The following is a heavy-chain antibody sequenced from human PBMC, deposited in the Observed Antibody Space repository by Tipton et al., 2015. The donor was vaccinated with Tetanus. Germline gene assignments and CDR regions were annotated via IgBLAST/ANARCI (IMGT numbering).Heavy chain of an antibody. Sequence: TLSLTCTVSGGSVSGSSHYWSWIRQPPGKQLEWVGYIYHSGSTNYNPSLKSRVSISFGTSKNQFSLNLESVTAADTAVYYCARANYDFPKKGPFDSWGQGSLVIVSS. CDR1: GGSVSGSSHY. CDR2: IYHSGST. V-gene: IGHV4-61*01. CDR3: ARANYDFPKKGPFDS. J-gene: IGHJ4*02. D-gene: IGHD3-3*01.